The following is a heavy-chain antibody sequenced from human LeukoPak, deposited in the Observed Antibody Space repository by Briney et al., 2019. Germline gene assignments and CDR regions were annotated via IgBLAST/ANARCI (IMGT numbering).Heavy chain of an antibody. Sequence: GGSLRLSCVVSGFTLNNYWMSWVRQAPGKGPEWVANIKQDGREKYYVDSVKGRFTISRDNAKNSLYLQMNSLRVEDTAIYYCARDSPGHDSWGQETLVTVSS. J-gene: IGHJ5*01. CDR1: GFTLNNYW. CDR2: IKQDGREK. CDR3: ARDSPGHDS. V-gene: IGHV3-7*04.